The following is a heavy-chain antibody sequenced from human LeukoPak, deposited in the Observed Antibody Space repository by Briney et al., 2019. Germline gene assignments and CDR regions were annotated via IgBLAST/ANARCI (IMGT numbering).Heavy chain of an antibody. D-gene: IGHD1-26*01. V-gene: IGHV3-30*03. CDR2: ISYDGSNE. CDR3: ARGGGSFAPLFDY. J-gene: IGHJ4*02. Sequence: GRSLRLSCAASGFTFSSYGMHWVRQAPGKGLQWVAVISYDGSNEYYADSVKGRFTISRDNSKNTLYLQMNSLRAEDTAVYYCARGGGSFAPLFDYWGQGTLVTVSS. CDR1: GFTFSSYG.